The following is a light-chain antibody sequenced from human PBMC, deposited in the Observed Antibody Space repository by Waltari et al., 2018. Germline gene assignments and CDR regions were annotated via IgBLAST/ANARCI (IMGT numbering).Light chain of an antibody. CDR3: CSYAGGSTVV. J-gene: IGLJ2*01. CDR1: SSDVGSYNL. Sequence: QSALTQPASVSGSPGQPITISCTGTSSDVGSYNLVSWYQKRPGKAPKLMIYEITKRPSVVSNRFSVSKSGKTASLTISGLQAEDEADYYCCSYAGGSTVVFGGGTKVTVL. V-gene: IGLV2-23*02. CDR2: EIT.